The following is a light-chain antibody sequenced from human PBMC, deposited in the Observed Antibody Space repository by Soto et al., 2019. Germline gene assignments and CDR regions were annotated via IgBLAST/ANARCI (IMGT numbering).Light chain of an antibody. CDR2: DSS. Sequence: EIVMTQSPGTLSVSPGERATLSCWASQSVSSKLAWYQQKGGQAPRLLMYDSSTRATGIPARFSGSGSGTEFTLTINSLQSEDFAVYYCQKYKWWPITFGQGTRLEVK. V-gene: IGKV3-15*01. CDR3: QKYKWWPIT. J-gene: IGKJ5*01. CDR1: QSVSSK.